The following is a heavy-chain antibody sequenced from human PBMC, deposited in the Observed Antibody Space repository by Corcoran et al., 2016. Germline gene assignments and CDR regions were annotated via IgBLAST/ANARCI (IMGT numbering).Heavy chain of an antibody. J-gene: IGHJ3*02. Sequence: QVQLVQSGAEVKKPGSSVKVSCKASGGTFSSYAISWVRQAPGQGLEWMGGIIPIFGTANYAQKFQGRATITGDESTSTAYMELSSLRSEDTAVYYCARAWRGDSTAFDAFDIWGQGTMVTVSS. CDR1: GGTFSSYA. D-gene: IGHD3-22*01. V-gene: IGHV1-69*01. CDR2: IIPIFGTA. CDR3: ARAWRGDSTAFDAFDI.